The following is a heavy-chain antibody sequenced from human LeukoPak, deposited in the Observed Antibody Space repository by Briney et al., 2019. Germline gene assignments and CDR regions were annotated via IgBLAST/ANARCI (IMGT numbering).Heavy chain of an antibody. Sequence: PGGSLRLSCAASGFRFSSYDMNWVRQAPGKGLEWVSYISSSSSTIYYADSVKGRFPISRDSAKTSLYLQMNSLRAEDTAVYYCAGGVPTTLWGQGTLVTVSS. D-gene: IGHD1-26*01. CDR2: ISSSSSTI. V-gene: IGHV3-48*03. CDR3: AGGVPTTL. J-gene: IGHJ4*02. CDR1: GFRFSSYD.